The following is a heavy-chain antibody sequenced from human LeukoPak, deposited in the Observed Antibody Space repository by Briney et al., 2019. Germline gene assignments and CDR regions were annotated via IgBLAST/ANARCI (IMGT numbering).Heavy chain of an antibody. V-gene: IGHV4-61*02. CDR2: IYTSGST. J-gene: IGHJ6*02. Sequence: SQTLSLTCAVSGGSISSGGYSWSWIRQPAGKGLEWIGRIYTSGSTNYNPSLKSRVTMSVDTSKNQFSLKLSSVTAADTAVYYCASTIVVSDYYYGMDVWGQGTTVTVSS. CDR3: ASTIVVSDYYYGMDV. D-gene: IGHD3-22*01. CDR1: GGSISSGGYS.